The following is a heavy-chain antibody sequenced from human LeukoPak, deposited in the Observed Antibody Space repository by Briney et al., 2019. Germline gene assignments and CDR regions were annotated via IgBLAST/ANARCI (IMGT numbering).Heavy chain of an antibody. CDR2: ILRKSERGTT. CDR1: GFTFSNAW. D-gene: IGHD1-26*01. J-gene: IGHJ4*02. CDR3: TTYIVGATIPGEY. V-gene: IGHV3-15*01. Sequence: PGGSLRLSCAASGFTFSNAWMSWVRQAPGKGLAWIGRILRKSERGTTGYAAPVKGRFSISRDDSKNTIYLQMNSLETDDSAVYYGTTYIVGATIPGEYWGQGTLVTVPS.